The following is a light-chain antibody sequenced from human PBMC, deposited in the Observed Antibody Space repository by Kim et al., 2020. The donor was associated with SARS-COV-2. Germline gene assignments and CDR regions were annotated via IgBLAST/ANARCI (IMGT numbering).Light chain of an antibody. V-gene: IGKV3-15*01. CDR3: QQYNNWPPWT. CDR1: QSVSSN. Sequence: VSPGERATLPCSASQSVSSNLAWYQQNPGQAPRLLIYGASTRATGIPARFSGSGSGTEFTLTISSLQSEDFAVYYCQQYNNWPPWTFGQGTKVDIK. J-gene: IGKJ1*01. CDR2: GAS.